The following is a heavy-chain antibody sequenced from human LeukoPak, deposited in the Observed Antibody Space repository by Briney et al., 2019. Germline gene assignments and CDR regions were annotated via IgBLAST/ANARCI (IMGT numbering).Heavy chain of an antibody. CDR2: IYYSGST. J-gene: IGHJ4*02. Sequence: SETLSLTCTVSGGSISSYYWSWIRQPPGKGLEWIGYIYYSGSTYYNPSLKSRVTISVDTSKNQFSLKLNSVTAADTAVYYCARDPRLLWFGAFDYWGQGTLVTVSS. V-gene: IGHV4-59*12. D-gene: IGHD3-10*01. CDR1: GGSISSYY. CDR3: ARDPRLLWFGAFDY.